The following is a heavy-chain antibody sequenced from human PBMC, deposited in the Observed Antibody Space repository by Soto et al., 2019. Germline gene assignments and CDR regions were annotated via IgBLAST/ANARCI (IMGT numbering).Heavy chain of an antibody. D-gene: IGHD2-2*02. CDR3: ARDLVPAAIAARKGGWFDP. CDR2: IYYSGST. V-gene: IGHV4-30-4*01. Sequence: SETLSLTCTVSGGSISSGDYYWSWIRQPPGKGLEWIGYIYYSGSTYYNPSLKSRVTISVDTSKNQFSLKLSSVTAADTAVYYCARDLVPAAIAARKGGWFDPWGQGTQVTVSS. CDR1: GGSISSGDYY. J-gene: IGHJ5*02.